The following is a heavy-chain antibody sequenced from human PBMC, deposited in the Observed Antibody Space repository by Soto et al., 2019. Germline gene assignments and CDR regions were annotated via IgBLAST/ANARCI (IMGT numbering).Heavy chain of an antibody. Sequence: GGSLRLSCAASGFTFSSYSMNWVRQAPGKGLEWVSSISSSSSYIYYADSVKGRFTISRDNAKNSLYLQMNSLRAEDTAVYYCARDLRFGELLMTYWGQGTLVTV. CDR2: ISSSSSYI. CDR3: ARDLRFGELLMTY. V-gene: IGHV3-21*01. D-gene: IGHD3-10*01. CDR1: GFTFSSYS. J-gene: IGHJ4*02.